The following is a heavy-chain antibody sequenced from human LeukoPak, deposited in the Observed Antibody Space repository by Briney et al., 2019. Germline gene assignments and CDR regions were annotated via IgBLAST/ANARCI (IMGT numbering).Heavy chain of an antibody. Sequence: GGSLRLSCAASGFTFSSYSMNWVRQAPGKGLEWVAVMSYDGSNQYYADSVKGRFTISRDNSKNTLYLQMNSLRAEDTAVYYCASGSDYYGSGSYDYWGQGTLVTVSS. CDR1: GFTFSSYS. J-gene: IGHJ4*02. D-gene: IGHD3-10*01. V-gene: IGHV3-30*03. CDR2: MSYDGSNQ. CDR3: ASGSDYYGSGSYDY.